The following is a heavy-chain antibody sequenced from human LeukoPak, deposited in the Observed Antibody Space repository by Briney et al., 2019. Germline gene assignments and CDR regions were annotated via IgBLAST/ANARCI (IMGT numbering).Heavy chain of an antibody. CDR3: ARDLLLPGIVVDGYNWFDP. Sequence: GGSLRLSCEDSGFSFRTYWMSWVRQAPGKGLEWVANIKPDGGEKYYVDSVKGRFTISRDNAKNSLYLQMNSLRAEDTAVYYCARDLLLPGIVVDGYNWFDPWGQGTLVTVSS. CDR2: IKPDGGEK. V-gene: IGHV3-7*01. CDR1: GFSFRTYW. J-gene: IGHJ5*02. D-gene: IGHD2-15*01.